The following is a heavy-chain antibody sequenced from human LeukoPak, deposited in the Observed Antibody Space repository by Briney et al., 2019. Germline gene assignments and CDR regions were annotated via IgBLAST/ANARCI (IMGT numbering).Heavy chain of an antibody. CDR1: GFTFSRYA. V-gene: IGHV3-23*01. Sequence: PGGSLRLSCAASGFTFSRYAMSWVRQAPGKGLEWVSTISGSGGSTYYADSVKGRFTISRDNSKNTLYLQMNSLRAEDTAVYYCAKGDTSGYYINFNFDYWGQGTLVTVSS. CDR2: ISGSGGST. J-gene: IGHJ4*02. D-gene: IGHD3-22*01. CDR3: AKGDTSGYYINFNFDY.